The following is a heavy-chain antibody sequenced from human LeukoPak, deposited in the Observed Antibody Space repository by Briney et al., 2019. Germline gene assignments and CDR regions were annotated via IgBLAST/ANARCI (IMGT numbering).Heavy chain of an antibody. CDR2: INAGNGNT. V-gene: IGHV1-3*01. D-gene: IGHD5-18*01. J-gene: IGHJ4*02. Sequence: ASVKVSCKASGGTFSSYAISWVRQAPGQGLEWMGWINAGNGNTKYSQKFQGRVTITRDTSASTAYMELSSLRSEDTAVYYCARERGYSYGYHDYWGQGTLVTVSS. CDR3: ARERGYSYGYHDY. CDR1: GGTFSSYA.